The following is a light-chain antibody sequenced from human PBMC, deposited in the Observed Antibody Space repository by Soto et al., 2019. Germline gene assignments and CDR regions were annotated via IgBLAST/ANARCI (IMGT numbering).Light chain of an antibody. Sequence: DIQMTQSPSTLSAYVGDRVTITCRASQSISSWLAWYQQKPGKPPKLLIYKASSLESGVPSRFSGSGSGTEFTLTITSLQPDDFATYYCQQFNSYSWTFGQGTRVEIK. CDR1: QSISSW. J-gene: IGKJ1*01. V-gene: IGKV1-5*03. CDR2: KAS. CDR3: QQFNSYSWT.